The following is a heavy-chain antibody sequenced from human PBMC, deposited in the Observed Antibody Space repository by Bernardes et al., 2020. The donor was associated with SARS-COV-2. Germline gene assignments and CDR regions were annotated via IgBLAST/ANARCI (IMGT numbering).Heavy chain of an antibody. D-gene: IGHD1-1*01. CDR3: AKASLSDRGTGY. CDR2: ISLNSGSI. Sequence: GGSLRLSCAASGFTFEDYTMHWVRQVPGKGLEWLSGISLNSGSIGYEDSVKGRFTITRDKAKNSLYLQMNSLRAEDTALYYCAKASLSDRGTGYWGQGTLVTVSS. V-gene: IGHV3-9*01. J-gene: IGHJ4*02. CDR1: GFTFEDYT.